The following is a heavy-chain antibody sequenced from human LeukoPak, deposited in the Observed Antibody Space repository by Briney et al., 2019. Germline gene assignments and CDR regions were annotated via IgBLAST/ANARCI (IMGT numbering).Heavy chain of an antibody. CDR1: GLIFSSYA. Sequence: GGSLRLSCAASGLIFSSYAMSWVRQAPGKGLEWVGRIKSKTDGGTTDYAAPVKGRFTISRDDSKNTLYLQMNSLKTEDTAVYYCTTDSPEPPPSIAVAGHDNYWSQGTLVTVSS. J-gene: IGHJ4*02. CDR2: IKSKTDGGTT. D-gene: IGHD6-19*01. V-gene: IGHV3-15*01. CDR3: TTDSPEPPPSIAVAGHDNY.